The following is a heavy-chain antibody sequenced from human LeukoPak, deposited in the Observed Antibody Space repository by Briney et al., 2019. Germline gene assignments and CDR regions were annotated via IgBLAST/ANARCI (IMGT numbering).Heavy chain of an antibody. Sequence: PGGSLRLSCAVSGFAFGSEAMSWVRQSPARGLEWVASISPGGGTTYYADYVKGRFTISRDNAKNSLYLQMNSLKVEDTAIYYCARDNWIDCWGQGTLVTVSS. CDR1: GFAFGSEA. CDR3: ARDNWIDC. CDR2: ISPGGGTT. J-gene: IGHJ5*01. V-gene: IGHV3-23*01.